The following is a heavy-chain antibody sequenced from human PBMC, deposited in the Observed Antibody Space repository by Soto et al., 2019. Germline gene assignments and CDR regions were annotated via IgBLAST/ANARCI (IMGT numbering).Heavy chain of an antibody. CDR2: IIPILGIA. J-gene: IGHJ4*02. D-gene: IGHD5-12*01. CDR3: ARDHWNIVATRRGIFDY. Sequence: SVKVSCKASGGTFSSYTISWVRQAPGQGLEWMGRIIPILGIANYAQKFQGRVTITADKSTSTAYMELSSLRSEDTAVYYCARDHWNIVATRRGIFDYWGQGALVTVSS. V-gene: IGHV1-69*04. CDR1: GGTFSSYT.